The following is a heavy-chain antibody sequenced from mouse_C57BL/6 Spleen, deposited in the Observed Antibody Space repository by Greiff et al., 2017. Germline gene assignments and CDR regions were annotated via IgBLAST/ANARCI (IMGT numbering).Heavy chain of an antibody. CDR2: ISSGGSYT. Sequence: EVKLVESGGDLVKPGGSLKLSCAASGFTFSSYGMSWVRQTPDKRLEWVATISSGGSYTYYPDSVKGRFTISRDNAKNTLYLQMSSLKSEDTAMYYCARHRAGYWGQGTTLTVSS. J-gene: IGHJ2*01. CDR3: ARHRAGY. V-gene: IGHV5-6*01. CDR1: GFTFSSYG. D-gene: IGHD3-1*01.